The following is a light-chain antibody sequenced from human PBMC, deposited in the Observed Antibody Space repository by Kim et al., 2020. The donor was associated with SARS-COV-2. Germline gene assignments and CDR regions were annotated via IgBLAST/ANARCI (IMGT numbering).Light chain of an antibody. Sequence: EIVMTQFPATLSVSPGERATLSCRASESVRTNLAWYQQKPGQAPRLLIYGASTRAPGVPARFSGSGSITEFTLTISSLQSEDFGVYYCKQYNNWPPWTFGRGTKVDIK. CDR1: ESVRTN. J-gene: IGKJ1*01. CDR3: KQYNNWPPWT. V-gene: IGKV3-15*01. CDR2: GAS.